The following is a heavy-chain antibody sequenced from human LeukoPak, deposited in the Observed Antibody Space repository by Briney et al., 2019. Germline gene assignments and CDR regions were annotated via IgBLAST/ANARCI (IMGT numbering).Heavy chain of an antibody. V-gene: IGHV5-51*01. CDR2: ISPGDSDP. CDR3: ASGGWLRWEASFDY. Sequence: GGSLEISGQGAGSIFTSYWIGGVRRLPGKGLEGMGIISPGDSDPRYRPSFQGQVTISADKSISTAYLQWSSLKASDTAMYYCASGGWLRWEASFDYWGQGTLVTVSS. D-gene: IGHD5-12*01. CDR1: GSIFTSYW. J-gene: IGHJ4*02.